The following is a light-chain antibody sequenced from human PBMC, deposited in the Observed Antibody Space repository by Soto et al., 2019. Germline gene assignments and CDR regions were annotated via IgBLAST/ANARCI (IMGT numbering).Light chain of an antibody. CDR3: QSYDSSLPLRV. J-gene: IGLJ1*01. CDR2: GNS. Sequence: QPVLTQPPSVSGAPGQRVTISCTGSSSNIGAGYDVHWYQQLPGTAPKLLIYGNSNRPSGVPDRFSGSKSGTSASLAITGLQADDEADYYCQSYDSSLPLRVFGTGTKLTVL. CDR1: SSNIGAGYD. V-gene: IGLV1-40*01.